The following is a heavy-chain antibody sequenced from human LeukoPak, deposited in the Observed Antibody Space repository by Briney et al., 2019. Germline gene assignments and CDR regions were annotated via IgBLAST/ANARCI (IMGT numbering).Heavy chain of an antibody. CDR3: AKDLYRGGVATIRD. CDR2: IGYDGSNK. J-gene: IGHJ4*02. D-gene: IGHD5-12*01. CDR1: GFTFSSNG. Sequence: PGGSLRLSCAASGFTFSSNGMHWVRQAPGKGLEWVAVIGYDGSNKYYADSVKGRFTISRDNSKNTLYLQMNSLRAEDTAVYYCAKDLYRGGVATIRDWGQGTLVTVSS. V-gene: IGHV3-33*06.